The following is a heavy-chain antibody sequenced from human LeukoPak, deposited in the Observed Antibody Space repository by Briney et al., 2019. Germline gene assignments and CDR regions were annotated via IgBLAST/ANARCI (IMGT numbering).Heavy chain of an antibody. Sequence: GESLKISCKGSGYSFTSYWIGWVRQMPGKGLEWMGIIYPGDSDTRYSPSFQGQVTISADKSISTAYLQWSSPKASDTAMYYCARHRDCSSTSCLLDYWGQGTLVTVSS. CDR1: GYSFTSYW. CDR2: IYPGDSDT. J-gene: IGHJ4*02. D-gene: IGHD2-2*01. CDR3: ARHRDCSSTSCLLDY. V-gene: IGHV5-51*01.